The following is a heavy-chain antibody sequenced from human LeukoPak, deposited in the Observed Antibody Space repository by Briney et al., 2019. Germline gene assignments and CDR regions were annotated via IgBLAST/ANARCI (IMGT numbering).Heavy chain of an antibody. Sequence: GGSLRLSCAASGFSFSSHGMHWVRQPPGKGLEWVAVISFDGSDKYYADSVKGRFTISRDNSKNTLYVQMNSLRAEDTAVYCCAKGCRSGSICFLIDYWGQGTLVTVSS. CDR3: AKGCRSGSICFLIDY. CDR2: ISFDGSDK. V-gene: IGHV3-30*18. J-gene: IGHJ4*02. CDR1: GFSFSSHG. D-gene: IGHD2-15*01.